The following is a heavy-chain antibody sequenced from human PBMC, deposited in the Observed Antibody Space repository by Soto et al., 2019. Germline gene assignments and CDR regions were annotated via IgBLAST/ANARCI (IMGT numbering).Heavy chain of an antibody. J-gene: IGHJ5*02. D-gene: IGHD2-2*03. Sequence: ASVKVSCKASGYTFTSYGISCVRLAPGQGLEWMGWISAYNGNTNYAQKLQGRVTMTTDTSTSTAYMELRSLRSDDTAVYYCARMDIFGHWFDPWGQGTLVTVSS. CDR2: ISAYNGNT. CDR3: ARMDIFGHWFDP. V-gene: IGHV1-18*01. CDR1: GYTFTSYG.